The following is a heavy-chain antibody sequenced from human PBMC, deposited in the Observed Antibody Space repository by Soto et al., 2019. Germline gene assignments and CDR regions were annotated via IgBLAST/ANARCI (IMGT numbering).Heavy chain of an antibody. Sequence: SETLSLTCAVYGGSLSGYYWSWIRQPPGKGLEWIGEINHSGSTNYNPSLKSRVTISVDTSKNQFSLKLSSVTAADTAVYYCARVRKLWFGEFSDAFDIWGQGTMVT. J-gene: IGHJ3*02. D-gene: IGHD3-10*01. CDR1: GGSLSGYY. V-gene: IGHV4-34*01. CDR2: INHSGST. CDR3: ARVRKLWFGEFSDAFDI.